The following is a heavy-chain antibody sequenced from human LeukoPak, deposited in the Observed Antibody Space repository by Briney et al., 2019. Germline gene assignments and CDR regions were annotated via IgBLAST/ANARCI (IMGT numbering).Heavy chain of an antibody. D-gene: IGHD2-15*01. J-gene: IGHJ6*04. Sequence: GGSLRLSCAASGFTFSSYAMSWVRQAPGKGLEWVSAISGSGGSKYYADSVKGRFTISRDNSKNTLYLQMNSLRAEDTAVYYCAKGLGYCSGGSCYSDYYYGMDVWGKGTTVTVSS. CDR3: AKGLGYCSGGSCYSDYYYGMDV. CDR2: ISGSGGSK. CDR1: GFTFSSYA. V-gene: IGHV3-23*01.